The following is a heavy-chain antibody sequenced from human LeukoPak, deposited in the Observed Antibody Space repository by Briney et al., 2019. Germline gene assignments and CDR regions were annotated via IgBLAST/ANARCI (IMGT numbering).Heavy chain of an antibody. Sequence: GGPLRLSCAASGFTFSSFAMSWVPEAPGKGGEWGSAISGSVGSRYYADSVKGRFTISRDNSKNTLYLQMNSLRAEDTAVYDCAKWFGEFDSFDIWGQGPMDPVSS. CDR2: ISGSVGSR. CDR3: AKWFGEFDSFDI. J-gene: IGHJ3*02. D-gene: IGHD3-10*01. CDR1: GFTFSSFA. V-gene: IGHV3-23*01.